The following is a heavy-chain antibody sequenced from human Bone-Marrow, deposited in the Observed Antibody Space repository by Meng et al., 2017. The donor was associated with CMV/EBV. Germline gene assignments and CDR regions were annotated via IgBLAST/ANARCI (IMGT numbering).Heavy chain of an antibody. J-gene: IGHJ5*02. CDR1: GGSISRYY. Sequence: SETLSLTCTVSGGSISRYYWSWIRQPPGKGLEWIGYIYYSGSTNYNPSLKSRVTISVDTSKNQFSLKLSSVTAADTAVYYCARDVQFYDSSGYLSWFDPWGQGTLVTVSS. CDR3: ARDVQFYDSSGYLSWFDP. V-gene: IGHV4-59*01. D-gene: IGHD3-22*01. CDR2: IYYSGST.